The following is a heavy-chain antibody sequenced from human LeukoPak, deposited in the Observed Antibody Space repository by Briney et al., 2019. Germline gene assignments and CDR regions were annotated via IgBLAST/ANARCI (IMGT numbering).Heavy chain of an antibody. Sequence: PSETLSLTCTVSGGSISSGSYYWSWIRQPAGKGLEWIGRIYTSGSTNYNPSPKSRVTISVDTSKNQFSLKLSSVTAADTAVYYCARDMFDPWGQGTLVTVSS. J-gene: IGHJ5*02. CDR1: GGSISSGSYY. V-gene: IGHV4-61*02. CDR3: ARDMFDP. CDR2: IYTSGST.